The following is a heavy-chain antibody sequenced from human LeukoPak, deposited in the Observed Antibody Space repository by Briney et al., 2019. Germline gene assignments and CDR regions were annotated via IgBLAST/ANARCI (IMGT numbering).Heavy chain of an antibody. D-gene: IGHD2-15*01. CDR2: TSAYNGNT. Sequence: GASVKVSCKASGYTFTSYGISWVRQAPGQGLEWMGWTSAYNGNTNYAQKLQGRVTMTTDTSTSTAYMELRSLRSDDTAVYYCARGPTLRIDCSGGSCYGTWVAGVDYWGQGTLVTVSS. J-gene: IGHJ4*02. V-gene: IGHV1-18*01. CDR3: ARGPTLRIDCSGGSCYGTWVAGVDY. CDR1: GYTFTSYG.